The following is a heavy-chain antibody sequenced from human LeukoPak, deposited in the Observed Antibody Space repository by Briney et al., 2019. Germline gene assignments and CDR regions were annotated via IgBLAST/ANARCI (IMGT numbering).Heavy chain of an antibody. CDR2: IKTDGSTT. CDR1: GLTFSSYW. CDR3: ITGEGYYFDY. Sequence: GRSLRLSCAASGLTFSSYWMHWVRQAPGKGLVWVSRIKTDGSTTRYADSVKGRFTISRDNAKNTLYLQMNSLRAEDTAVYYCITGEGYYFDYWGQGTLVTVSS. V-gene: IGHV3-74*01. D-gene: IGHD1-20*01. J-gene: IGHJ4*02.